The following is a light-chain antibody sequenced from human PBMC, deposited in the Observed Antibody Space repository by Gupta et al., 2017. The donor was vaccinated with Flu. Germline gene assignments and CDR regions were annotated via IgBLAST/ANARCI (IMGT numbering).Light chain of an antibody. CDR3: QEWDSSCNHRV. CDR2: DDT. V-gene: IGLV3-21*02. CDR1: NIGSVS. Sequence: SCVLTQLPSVPVAPGPTARMPCVSDNIGSVSVHWYQQKTGQDPVVVVYDDTDRPSGIPERVSGTNSGTTATLTITRVEAGDEADYFCQEWDSSCNHRVFGGGTKLTVL. J-gene: IGLJ3*02.